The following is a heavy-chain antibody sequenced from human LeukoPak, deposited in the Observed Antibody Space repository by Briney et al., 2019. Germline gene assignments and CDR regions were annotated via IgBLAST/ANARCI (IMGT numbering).Heavy chain of an antibody. Sequence: GESLQISFQGSGYNFATYWIVWGRPMTGKGGEWRGIIFPGDSHTRYSPSFQGQVNISADTSISTAYLHWSSLQASDTAMYYCAKFHATWYGESWRQGTLVTVSS. J-gene: IGHJ5*02. D-gene: IGHD6-13*01. CDR2: IFPGDSHT. V-gene: IGHV5-51*01. CDR3: AKFHATWYGES. CDR1: GYNFATYW.